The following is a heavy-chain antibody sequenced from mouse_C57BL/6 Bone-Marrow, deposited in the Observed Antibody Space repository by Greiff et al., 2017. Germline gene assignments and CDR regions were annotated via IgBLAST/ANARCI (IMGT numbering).Heavy chain of an antibody. CDR3: ARPVYYDNLRFAY. CDR2: IRNKAHGYRT. V-gene: IGHV7-3*01. D-gene: IGHD2-1*01. Sequence: EVQLVESGGGLVQPCGSLSLSCAASGFTFTDSYMSYFRRPLGGALVWLGFIRNKAHGYRTKYSASVKGRFSISRDNSQSIFYLQMNALRAEDSATYYCARPVYYDNLRFAYWGQGTLVTGSA. CDR1: GFTFTDSY. J-gene: IGHJ3*01.